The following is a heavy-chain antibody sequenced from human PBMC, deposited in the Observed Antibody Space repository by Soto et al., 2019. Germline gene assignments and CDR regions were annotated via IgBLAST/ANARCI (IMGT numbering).Heavy chain of an antibody. D-gene: IGHD3-10*02. CDR1: GFTFSSYG. V-gene: IGHV3-30*18. CDR3: AKERECSGSYYKPNYYYYGMDV. CDR2: ISYDGSNK. Sequence: QVQLVESGGCVVQPGRSLRLSCAASGFTFSSYGMHWVRQAPGKGRERVAVISYDGSNKYYADSVKGRFTISRDNPKNRLYLQMNSLRAEDTAVYYCAKERECSGSYYKPNYYYYGMDVWGQGTTVTVSS. J-gene: IGHJ6*02.